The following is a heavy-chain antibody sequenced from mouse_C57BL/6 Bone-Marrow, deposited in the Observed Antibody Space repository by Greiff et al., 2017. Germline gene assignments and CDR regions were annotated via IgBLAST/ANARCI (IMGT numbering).Heavy chain of an antibody. Sequence: EVKLQESGAELVRPGASVKLSCTASGFNIKDDYMHWVKQRPEQGLEWIGWIDPENGDTEYASKFQGKATLTADTSSNSAYLQLSSLTSEDTAVYYCTTGVYDGSSLKGWYFDVWGTGTTVTVSS. CDR3: TTGVYDGSSLKGWYFDV. CDR2: IDPENGDT. D-gene: IGHD1-1*01. J-gene: IGHJ1*03. V-gene: IGHV14-4*01. CDR1: GFNIKDDY.